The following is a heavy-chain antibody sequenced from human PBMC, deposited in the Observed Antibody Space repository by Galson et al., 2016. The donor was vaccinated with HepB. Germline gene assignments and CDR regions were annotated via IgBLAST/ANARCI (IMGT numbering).Heavy chain of an antibody. D-gene: IGHD2-21*02. V-gene: IGHV3-7*01. CDR1: GFTSSNHW. Sequence: SLRLSCAASGFTSSNHWMSWVRQAPGKGLEWVANIKQDASEKYYVDSVKGRFTISRDNAKNSLYLQMNSLTADDTAVYYCARDYRHCGADPMGAQGTLVTVSS. J-gene: IGHJ4*02. CDR3: ARDYRHCGADPM. CDR2: IKQDASEK.